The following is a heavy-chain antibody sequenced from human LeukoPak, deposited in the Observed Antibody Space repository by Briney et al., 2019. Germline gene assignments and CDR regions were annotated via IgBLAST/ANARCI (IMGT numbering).Heavy chain of an antibody. D-gene: IGHD5-24*01. CDR3: ARGDGYNWYYFDY. Sequence: SETLSLTCTVSGSSITSYYWSWIRQPPGKGLEWIGYIYDSGSNADYNPSLKSRVTISVDTSENQFSLKLSSVTAADTAVYYCARGDGYNWYYFDYWGQGTLVTVSS. J-gene: IGHJ4*02. CDR1: GSSITSYY. V-gene: IGHV4-59*01. CDR2: IYDSGSNA.